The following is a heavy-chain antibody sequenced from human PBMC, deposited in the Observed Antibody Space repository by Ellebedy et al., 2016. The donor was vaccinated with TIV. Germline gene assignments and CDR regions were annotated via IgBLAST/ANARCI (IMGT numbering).Heavy chain of an antibody. CDR1: GFTFDDYA. Sequence: SLKISXAASGFTFDDYAMHWVRQAPGKGLEWVSGISWNSGSIGYADSVKGRFTISRDNAKNSLYLQMNSLRAEDTALYYCARAIKYVYGTQYYFDYWGQGTLVTVSS. J-gene: IGHJ4*02. CDR2: ISWNSGSI. CDR3: ARAIKYVYGTQYYFDY. V-gene: IGHV3-9*01. D-gene: IGHD5/OR15-5a*01.